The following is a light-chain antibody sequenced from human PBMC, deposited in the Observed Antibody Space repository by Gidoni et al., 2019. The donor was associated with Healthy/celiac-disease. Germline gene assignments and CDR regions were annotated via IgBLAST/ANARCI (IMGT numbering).Light chain of an antibody. CDR2: DAS. CDR1: QSVSSY. Sequence: EIVLTQSPATLSLSPGERATLPCRASQSVSSYLAWYQQKPGQAPRRLIYDASNRATGIPARFSGSGSGTGFTLTISSLEPEDFAVYYCQQRSNWPPTWTFXQXTKVEIK. V-gene: IGKV3-11*01. J-gene: IGKJ1*01. CDR3: QQRSNWPPTWT.